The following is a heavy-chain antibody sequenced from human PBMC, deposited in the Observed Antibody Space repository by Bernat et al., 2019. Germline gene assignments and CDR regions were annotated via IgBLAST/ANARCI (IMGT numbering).Heavy chain of an antibody. J-gene: IGHJ4*02. V-gene: IGHV3-66*01. CDR3: VRAPAIFGVVAYYFDY. D-gene: IGHD3-3*01. CDR1: GFTVSSNY. Sequence: EVQLVESGGGLVQPGGSLRLSCAASGFTVSSNYMSWVRQAPGKGLEWVSVIYSGGSTYYADAVKGRFTISREESKNTLYLQMNSLRAEDTAVYYCVRAPAIFGVVAYYFDYGGQGTLVTGSA. CDR2: IYSGGST.